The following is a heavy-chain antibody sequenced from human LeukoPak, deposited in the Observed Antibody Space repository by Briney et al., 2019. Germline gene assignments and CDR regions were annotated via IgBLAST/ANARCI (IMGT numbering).Heavy chain of an antibody. D-gene: IGHD3-22*01. J-gene: IGHJ4*02. CDR3: ARGSSDSCGIDD. Sequence: GGSRRPSCAASGFTFSNCWMTWVRQAPGKGLEWVANIKQDGNEKYYVDSVKGRFTVSRDNAKNSLYLQMNSLRAEDTAVYYCARGSSDSCGIDDWGPGTLVTVSS. CDR1: GFTFSNCW. CDR2: IKQDGNEK. V-gene: IGHV3-7*04.